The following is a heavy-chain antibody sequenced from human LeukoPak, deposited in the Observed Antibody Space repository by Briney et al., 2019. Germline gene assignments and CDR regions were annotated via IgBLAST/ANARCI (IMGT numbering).Heavy chain of an antibody. CDR2: ISAYNGNT. CDR1: GYTFTSYG. V-gene: IGHV1-18*01. Sequence: ASVKISCKASGYTFTSYGISWVRQAPGQGLEWMGWISAYNGNTNYAQKLQGRVTMTTDTSTSTAYMELRSLRSDDTAVYYCARGRYSSSKNWFDPWGQGTLVTVSS. CDR3: ARGRYSSSKNWFDP. J-gene: IGHJ5*02. D-gene: IGHD6-6*01.